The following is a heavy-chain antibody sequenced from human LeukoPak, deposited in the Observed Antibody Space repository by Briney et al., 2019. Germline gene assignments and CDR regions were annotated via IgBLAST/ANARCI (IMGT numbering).Heavy chain of an antibody. CDR3: ARDNAAAADAFDI. Sequence: SETLSLTCTVSGYSISSGYYWGWIRQPLGKGLEWIGSIYHSGSTYYNPSLKSRVTISVDTSKNQFSLKLSSVTAADTAVYYCARDNAAAADAFDIWGQGTMVTVSS. CDR2: IYHSGST. D-gene: IGHD2-2*01. J-gene: IGHJ3*02. CDR1: GYSISSGYY. V-gene: IGHV4-38-2*02.